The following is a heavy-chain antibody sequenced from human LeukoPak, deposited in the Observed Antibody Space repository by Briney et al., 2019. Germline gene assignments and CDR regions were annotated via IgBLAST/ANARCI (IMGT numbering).Heavy chain of an antibody. CDR2: ISRNSGSI. J-gene: IGHJ4*02. Sequence: PGGSLRLSCSASGFTFVDYAMPSVRQAPGKGLGWVSGISRNSGSIGYADSEKGRFTISRDNAKNSLYLQMNSLSAEDTAFYYCAKDEGWGSIDYWGQGTLVTVSS. CDR3: AKDEGWGSIDY. V-gene: IGHV3-9*01. D-gene: IGHD7-27*01. CDR1: GFTFVDYA.